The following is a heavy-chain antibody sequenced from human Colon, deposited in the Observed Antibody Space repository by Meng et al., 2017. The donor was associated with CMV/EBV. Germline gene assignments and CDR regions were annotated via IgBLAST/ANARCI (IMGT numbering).Heavy chain of an antibody. D-gene: IGHD2/OR15-2a*01. J-gene: IGHJ5*01. Sequence: GGSLRLSCAASGFTLSNYWMTWFRQAPGKGLEWVANIKQDGSEKYYVGSVKGRFTISRDNAKNSLYLQMNSLRAEDTAVYYCARAGISSNSMYNWVASWGQGPLVTVSS. CDR1: GFTLSNYW. CDR2: IKQDGSEK. CDR3: ARAGISSNSMYNWVAS. V-gene: IGHV3-7*01.